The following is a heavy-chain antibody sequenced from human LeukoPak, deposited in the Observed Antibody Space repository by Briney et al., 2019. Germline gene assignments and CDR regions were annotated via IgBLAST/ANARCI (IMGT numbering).Heavy chain of an antibody. Sequence: GGSLRFSCAASGFTFSSYEMNWVRQAPGKGLEWVSYISSSGSTIYYADSVKGRFTISRDNAKNSLYLQMNSLRAEDTAVYYCARHLRVGDTNWFDPWGQGTLVTVSS. J-gene: IGHJ5*02. D-gene: IGHD1-26*01. CDR1: GFTFSSYE. CDR3: ARHLRVGDTNWFDP. V-gene: IGHV3-48*03. CDR2: ISSSGSTI.